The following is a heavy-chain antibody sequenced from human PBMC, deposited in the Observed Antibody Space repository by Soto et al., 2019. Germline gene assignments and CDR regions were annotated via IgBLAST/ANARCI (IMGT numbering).Heavy chain of an antibody. CDR3: AKAADYGDYVS. CDR1: GFTFSSYA. Sequence: GGSLSLSCAASGFTFSSYAMSWVRQAPGKGLEWASAISGSGGSTYYADSVKGRFTISRDNSKNTLYLQMNSLRAEDTAVYYCAKAADYGDYVSWGQGTLVTVSS. V-gene: IGHV3-23*01. D-gene: IGHD4-17*01. J-gene: IGHJ5*02. CDR2: ISGSGGST.